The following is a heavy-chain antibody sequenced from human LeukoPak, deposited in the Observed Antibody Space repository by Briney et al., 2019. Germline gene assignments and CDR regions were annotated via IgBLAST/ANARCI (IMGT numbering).Heavy chain of an antibody. J-gene: IGHJ4*02. CDR1: GFTFSSYG. V-gene: IGHV3-33*01. Sequence: GGSLRLSCAASGFTFSSYGMHWVRQAPGKGLEWVAVIWYDGSNKYYADSVKGRFTISRDNSKNTLYLQMNSLRAEDTAVYYCARDLYYYDSSGYYGYFDYWGQGTLVTVSS. CDR3: ARDLYYYDSSGYYGYFDY. CDR2: IWYDGSNK. D-gene: IGHD3-22*01.